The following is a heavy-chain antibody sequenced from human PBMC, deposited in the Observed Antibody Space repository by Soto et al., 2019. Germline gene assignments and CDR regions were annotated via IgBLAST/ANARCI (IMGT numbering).Heavy chain of an antibody. CDR1: GGTFSSYA. CDR3: ASRSAASSTYYYDSSGYFDAFDI. CDR2: IIPIFGTA. J-gene: IGHJ3*02. D-gene: IGHD3-22*01. V-gene: IGHV1-69*13. Sequence: ASVKVSCKASGGTFSSYAISWVRQAPGQGLEWMVGIIPIFGTANYAQKFQGRVTITADESTSTAYMELSSLRSEDTAVYYCASRSAASSTYYYDSSGYFDAFDIWGQGTMVTVSS.